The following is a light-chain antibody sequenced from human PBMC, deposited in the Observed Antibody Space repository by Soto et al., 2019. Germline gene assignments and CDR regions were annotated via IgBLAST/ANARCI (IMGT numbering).Light chain of an antibody. J-gene: IGLJ1*01. Sequence: QSVLTQPASVSGSPGQSITISCIGTSSDVGGYNSVSWYQQHPGKAPKLMIFDVSSRPSGVSNRFSGSKSGNTASLTISGLQAEDEADYYCCSYTSGSTLYVFGTGTKVTVL. CDR2: DVS. CDR3: CSYTSGSTLYV. V-gene: IGLV2-14*01. CDR1: SSDVGGYNS.